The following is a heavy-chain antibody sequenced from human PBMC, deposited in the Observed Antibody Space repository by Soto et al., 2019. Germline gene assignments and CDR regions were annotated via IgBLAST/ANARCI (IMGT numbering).Heavy chain of an antibody. Sequence: PGGSLRLSCAASGFTFSSYWMHWVRQAPGKGLVWVSRINSDGSSTSYADSVKGRFTISRDNAKNTLYLQMNSLRAEDTAVYYCARDLDSSSWWTSYHIYAMDVWGQGTTVTVSS. V-gene: IGHV3-74*01. CDR1: GFTFSSYW. J-gene: IGHJ6*02. CDR3: ARDLDSSSWWTSYHIYAMDV. D-gene: IGHD6-13*01. CDR2: INSDGSST.